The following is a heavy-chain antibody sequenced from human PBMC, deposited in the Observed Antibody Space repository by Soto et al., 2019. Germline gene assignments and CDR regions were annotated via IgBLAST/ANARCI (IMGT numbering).Heavy chain of an antibody. V-gene: IGHV1-3*01. Sequence: GASVKVSCKASGYTFTSYAMHWVRQAPGQRLEWMGWINAGNGNTKYSQKFQGRVTITRDTSASTAYMELSSLRSEDTAVYYCARVRSIAVAGTVLDYWGQGTLVTVSS. CDR3: ARVRSIAVAGTVLDY. J-gene: IGHJ4*02. CDR2: INAGNGNT. CDR1: GYTFTSYA. D-gene: IGHD6-19*01.